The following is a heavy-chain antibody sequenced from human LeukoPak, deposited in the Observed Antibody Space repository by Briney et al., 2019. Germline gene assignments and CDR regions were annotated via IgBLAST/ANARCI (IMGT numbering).Heavy chain of an antibody. CDR3: AKGDRYYYDSDAFDI. CDR1: GFTVSRNY. Sequence: GGSLRLSCAASGFTVSRNYISWVRQAPGKGLEWVSVIYIIGSIYYADSVKGRFTISRDNSKNTVFLQMNSLRPEDTAVYYCAKGDRYYYDSDAFDIWGQGTMVTVPS. J-gene: IGHJ3*02. D-gene: IGHD3-22*01. V-gene: IGHV3-53*01. CDR2: IYIIGSI.